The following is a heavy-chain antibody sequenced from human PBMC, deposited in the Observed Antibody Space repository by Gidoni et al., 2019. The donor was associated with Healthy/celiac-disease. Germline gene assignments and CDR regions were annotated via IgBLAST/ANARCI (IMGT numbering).Heavy chain of an antibody. Sequence: EVQLVESGGGLVQPGGSLILSCAASGFTFSSYEMNWVRQAPGKGLEWVSYISSSGSTIYYADSVKGRFTISRDNAKNSLYLQMNSLRAEDTAVYYCARDRGWDRYCSSTSCYTPDYWGQGTLVTVSS. D-gene: IGHD2-2*02. CDR1: GFTFSSYE. CDR2: ISSSGSTI. J-gene: IGHJ4*02. V-gene: IGHV3-48*03. CDR3: ARDRGWDRYCSSTSCYTPDY.